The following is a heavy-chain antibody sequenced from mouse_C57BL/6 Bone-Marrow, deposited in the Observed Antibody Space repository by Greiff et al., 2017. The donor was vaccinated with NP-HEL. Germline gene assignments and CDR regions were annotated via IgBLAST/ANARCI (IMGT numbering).Heavy chain of an antibody. J-gene: IGHJ1*03. CDR3: ARQRGGYFDV. CDR1: GFTFSDYG. Sequence: EVQGVESGGGLVQPGGSLKLSCAASGFTFSDYGMAWVRQAPRKGPEWVAFISNLAYSIYYADTVTGRFTISRENAKNTLYLEMSSLRSEDTAMYYCARQRGGYFDVWGTGTTVTVSS. CDR2: ISNLAYSI. V-gene: IGHV5-15*01.